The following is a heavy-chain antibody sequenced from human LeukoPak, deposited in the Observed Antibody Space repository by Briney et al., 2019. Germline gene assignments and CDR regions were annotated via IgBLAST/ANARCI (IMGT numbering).Heavy chain of an antibody. CDR1: GGSISSYY. D-gene: IGHD6-19*01. CDR2: IYYSGST. V-gene: IGHV4-59*08. CDR3: ARHDSSGWPNFDY. J-gene: IGHJ4*02. Sequence: SETLSLTCTVSGGSISSYYWSWIRQPPGKGLEWIGYIYYSGSTNYNPSLKSRVTISVDTSKNQFSLKLSSVTAADTAVYYCARHDSSGWPNFDYWGQGTLVTVSS.